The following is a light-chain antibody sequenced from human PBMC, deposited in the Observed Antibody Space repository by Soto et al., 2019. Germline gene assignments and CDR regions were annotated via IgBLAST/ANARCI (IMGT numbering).Light chain of an antibody. Sequence: DIQMTQSPSSLSASVGDRVTITCRASQSISSYLNWYQQKPGKAPKLLIYAASSLQSGVPSRFSSSGSGTDFTLIISSLQPEDFATYYCQQSYSTWTFCQVTKVEIK. CDR1: QSISSY. V-gene: IGKV1-39*01. J-gene: IGKJ1*01. CDR3: QQSYSTWT. CDR2: AAS.